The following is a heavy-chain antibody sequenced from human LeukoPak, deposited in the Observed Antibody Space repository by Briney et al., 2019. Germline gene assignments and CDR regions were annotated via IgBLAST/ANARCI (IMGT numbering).Heavy chain of an antibody. CDR2: IRYDGSNK. V-gene: IGHV3-30*02. D-gene: IGHD1-26*01. CDR1: GFTFSSYG. J-gene: IGHJ4*02. Sequence: HTGGTLRLSCAASGFTFSSYGMHWVRQAPGKGLEWVAFIRYDGSNKYYADSVKGRFTISRDNSKNTLYLQMNSLRAEDTAVYYCAKAIVGATPFDYWGQGTLVTVSS. CDR3: AKAIVGATPFDY.